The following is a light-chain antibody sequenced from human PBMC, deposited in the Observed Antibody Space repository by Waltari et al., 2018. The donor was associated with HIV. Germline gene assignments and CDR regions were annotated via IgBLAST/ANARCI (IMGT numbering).Light chain of an antibody. Sequence: SYDLTQPPSVSVSPGQPARITCSGDTLSTQYSYWYQQKSGQAPVLVIFRDIGRPSGIPERFSGSRSGATVTLTISGVQAEDEADYYCQSADNSGTYVFATGTQVTVL. V-gene: IGLV3-25*03. CDR3: QSADNSGTYV. CDR2: RDI. CDR1: TLSTQY. J-gene: IGLJ1*01.